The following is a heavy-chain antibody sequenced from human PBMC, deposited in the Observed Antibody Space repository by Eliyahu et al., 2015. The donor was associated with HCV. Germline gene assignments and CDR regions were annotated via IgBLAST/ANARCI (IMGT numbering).Heavy chain of an antibody. D-gene: IGHD3-22*01. J-gene: IGHJ3*02. Sequence: QLQLQESGPGLVKPSETLSLTXTVSXGXIXXGTYYWGXIRQTPGKXLXWIGSISYSGSSYYNPSLKSRVTISVDTSKDQFSLSLTSMTAADTAVYYCARHDGPSIAMIVAPLRAFDIWGQGTMVTVSS. CDR1: XGXIXXGTYY. CDR2: ISYSGSS. V-gene: IGHV4-39*01. CDR3: ARHDGPSIAMIVAPLRAFDI.